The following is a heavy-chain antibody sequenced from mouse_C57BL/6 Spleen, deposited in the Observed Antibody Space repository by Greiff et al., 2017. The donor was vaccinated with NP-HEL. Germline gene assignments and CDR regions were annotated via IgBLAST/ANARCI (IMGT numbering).Heavy chain of an antibody. V-gene: IGHV1-55*01. Sequence: QVQLQQPGAELVKPGASVKMSCKASGYTFTSYWITWVKQRPGQGLEWIGDIYPGSGSTNYNEKFKSKATLTVGTSSSTAYMQLSSLTSEDAAVYYCAEITTGGYWGQGTTLTVSS. CDR2: IYPGSGST. CDR3: AEITTGGY. D-gene: IGHD1-1*01. J-gene: IGHJ2*01. CDR1: GYTFTSYW.